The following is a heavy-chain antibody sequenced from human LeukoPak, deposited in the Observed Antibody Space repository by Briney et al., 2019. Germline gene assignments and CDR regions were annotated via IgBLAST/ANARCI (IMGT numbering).Heavy chain of an antibody. CDR3: ASIGSGYYYYYMDV. CDR2: ISSSGSTI. J-gene: IGHJ6*03. Sequence: GGSLRLSCAASGFTFSSYEMNWVRQAPGKGLEWASYISSSGSTIYYADPVKGRFTISRNNAKNSLYLQMNSLRAEDTAVYYCASIGSGYYYYYMDVWGKGTTVTVSS. CDR1: GFTFSSYE. D-gene: IGHD5/OR15-5a*01. V-gene: IGHV3-48*03.